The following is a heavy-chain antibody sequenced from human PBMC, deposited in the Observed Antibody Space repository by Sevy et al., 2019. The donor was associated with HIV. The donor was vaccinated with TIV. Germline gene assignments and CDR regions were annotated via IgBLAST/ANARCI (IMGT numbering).Heavy chain of an antibody. CDR1: GFPVSSSY. CDR2: LYSGSKT. Sequence: GGSLRLSCAASGFPVSSSYINWVRQAPGKGLEWVSVLYSGSKTDYADSVKGRFTISRDNSKNTLYLQMNSLRAEDTAVYYCARDKNTFYYGMDVWGQGTTVTVSS. J-gene: IGHJ6*02. D-gene: IGHD2-2*02. CDR3: ARDKNTFYYGMDV. V-gene: IGHV3-53*01.